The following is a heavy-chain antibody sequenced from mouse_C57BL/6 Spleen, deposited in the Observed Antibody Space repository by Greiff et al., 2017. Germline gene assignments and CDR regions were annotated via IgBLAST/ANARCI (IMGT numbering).Heavy chain of an antibody. CDR2: ISGGGGNT. Sequence: EVQLVESGGGLVKPGGSLKLSCAASGFTFSSYTMSWVRQTPETRLEWVATISGGGGNTYYPDSVKGRFTISRDNAKNTLYLQMSSLRSEDTALYDCARPAYYGSSYRGWFAYWGQGTLVTVSA. J-gene: IGHJ3*01. V-gene: IGHV5-9*01. CDR1: GFTFSSYT. CDR3: ARPAYYGSSYRGWFAY. D-gene: IGHD1-1*01.